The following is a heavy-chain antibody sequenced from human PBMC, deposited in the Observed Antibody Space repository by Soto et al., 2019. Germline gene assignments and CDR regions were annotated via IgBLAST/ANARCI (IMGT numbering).Heavy chain of an antibody. CDR3: ARGDPLGYYYGMDV. Sequence: EVQLVESGGGLVKPGGSLRLSCAASGFTFSSYSMNWVRQAPGKGLEWVSSISSSSSYIYYADSVKGRFTISRDNAKNSLYLQMNSLRAEDMAVYYCARGDPLGYYYGMDVWGQGTTVTVSS. CDR2: ISSSSSYI. V-gene: IGHV3-21*01. CDR1: GFTFSSYS. J-gene: IGHJ6*02.